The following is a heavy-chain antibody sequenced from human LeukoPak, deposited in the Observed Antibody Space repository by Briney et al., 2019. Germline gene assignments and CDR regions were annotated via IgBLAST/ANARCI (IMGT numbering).Heavy chain of an antibody. J-gene: IGHJ5*02. Sequence: PSETLSLTCTVSGGSISSYYWSWIRQPPGKGLEWIGYIYYSGSTNYNPSLKGRVTISVDTSKNQFSLKLSSVTAADTAVYYCARVGGYPNWFDPWGQGTLVTVSS. CDR2: IYYSGST. D-gene: IGHD5-12*01. CDR3: ARVGGYPNWFDP. CDR1: GGSISSYY. V-gene: IGHV4-59*01.